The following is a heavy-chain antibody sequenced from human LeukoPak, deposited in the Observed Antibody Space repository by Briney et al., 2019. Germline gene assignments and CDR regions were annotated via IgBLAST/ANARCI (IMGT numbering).Heavy chain of an antibody. Sequence: GGSLRLSCAASGFTFSSYNMNWVRQAPGKGLEWVSSISSSSTYIYYADSVKGRFTMSRDNAKNSLYLQMNSLRAEDTAVYYCARHTPPSLVAPDDAFDIWGQGTMVTVSS. CDR3: ARHTPPSLVAPDDAFDI. CDR2: ISSSSTYI. CDR1: GFTFSSYN. J-gene: IGHJ3*02. D-gene: IGHD3-9*01. V-gene: IGHV3-21*01.